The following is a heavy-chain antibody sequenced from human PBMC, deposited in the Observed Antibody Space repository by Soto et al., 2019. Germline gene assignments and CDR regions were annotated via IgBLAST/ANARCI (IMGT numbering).Heavy chain of an antibody. CDR3: ASFDGRSLKSDY. J-gene: IGHJ4*02. CDR2: IYYSGNT. V-gene: IGHV4-59*01. Sequence: PSETLSLTCTVAGGSISSYCWSWIRQPPGKGLEWIGYIYYSGNTNYNSSLKSRVTISVDTSKNQFSLKLSSVTAADTAVYYCASFDGRSLKSDYWGQGTLVTVSS. D-gene: IGHD1-26*01. CDR1: GGSISSYC.